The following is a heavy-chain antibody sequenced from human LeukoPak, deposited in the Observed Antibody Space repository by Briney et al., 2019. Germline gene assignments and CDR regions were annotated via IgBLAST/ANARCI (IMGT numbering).Heavy chain of an antibody. CDR3: AKVYGSGSYYRRAFDY. J-gene: IGHJ4*02. D-gene: IGHD3-10*01. CDR2: ISGSGGST. Sequence: QPGGSLRLPCVASGFTFSTYAMTWVRQAPGKGLEWVSAISGSGGSTYYADSVKGRFTISRDNSKNTLYLQMNSLRVEDTAVYYCAKVYGSGSYYRRAFDYWGQGTLVTVSS. V-gene: IGHV3-23*01. CDR1: GFTFSTYA.